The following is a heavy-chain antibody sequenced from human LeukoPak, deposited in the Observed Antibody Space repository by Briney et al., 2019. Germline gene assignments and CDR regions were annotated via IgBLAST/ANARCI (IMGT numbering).Heavy chain of an antibody. Sequence: SETLSLTCAVYGGSFSGYYWSWIRQPPGKGLEWIGEINHSGSANYNPYLKSRVTISVDTSKNQFSLKLRSVTAADTAVYYCAVSEVFSYNGVDVWGQGTSVTVSS. V-gene: IGHV4-34*01. J-gene: IGHJ6*02. D-gene: IGHD2-21*01. CDR1: GGSFSGYY. CDR2: INHSGSA. CDR3: AVSEVFSYNGVDV.